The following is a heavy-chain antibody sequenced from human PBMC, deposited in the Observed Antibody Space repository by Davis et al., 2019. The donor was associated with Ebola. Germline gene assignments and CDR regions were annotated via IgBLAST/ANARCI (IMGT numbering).Heavy chain of an antibody. V-gene: IGHV3-21*06. CDR2: ISGNSKYI. D-gene: IGHD3-10*01. Sequence: GESLKISCEASGFTFSGYSMNWVRRGPGKGLEWVSLISGNSKYIYYGDSVKSRCTISRDNAKNSVFLQMSSLRVEDTAVYYCARSNGGAHDGFDIWGQGTMVTVFS. CDR3: ARSNGGAHDGFDI. J-gene: IGHJ3*02. CDR1: GFTFSGYS.